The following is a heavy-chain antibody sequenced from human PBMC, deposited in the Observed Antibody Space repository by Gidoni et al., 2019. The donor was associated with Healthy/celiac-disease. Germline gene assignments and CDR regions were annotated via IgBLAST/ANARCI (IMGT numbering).Heavy chain of an antibody. D-gene: IGHD2-15*01. CDR1: GYTFTSYG. CDR3: ARDSTRYCSGGSCYRNWFDP. V-gene: IGHV1-18*01. J-gene: IGHJ5*02. CDR2: ISAYNGNT. Sequence: QVQLVQSGAEVKKPGASVKVSCKASGYTFTSYGNSWVRQAPGQGLEWMGWISAYNGNTNYAQKLQGRVTMTTDTSTSTAYMELRSLRSDDTAVYYCARDSTRYCSGGSCYRNWFDPWGQGTLVTVSS.